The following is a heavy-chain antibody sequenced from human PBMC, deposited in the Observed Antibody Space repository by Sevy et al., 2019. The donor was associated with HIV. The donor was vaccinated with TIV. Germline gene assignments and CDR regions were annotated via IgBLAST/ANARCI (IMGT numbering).Heavy chain of an antibody. D-gene: IGHD1-26*01. CDR1: GFTFINAW. V-gene: IGHV3-15*07. CDR2: IKSKGGGGTI. J-gene: IGHJ6*02. CDR3: TWDHDYYYGMIV. Sequence: GGSLRLSCAASGFTFINAWMNWVRQAPGKGLEWVGRIKSKGGGGTIDYAAPVKGRFSISRDDSKNTLYLQMNSLKIEDTALYYCTWDHDYYYGMIVWGQGTTVTVSS.